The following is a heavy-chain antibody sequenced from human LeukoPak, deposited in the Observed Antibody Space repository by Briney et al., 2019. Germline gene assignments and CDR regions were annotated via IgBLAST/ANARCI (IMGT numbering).Heavy chain of an antibody. CDR2: IYYSGST. CDR1: GGSISSASNY. D-gene: IGHD1-26*01. J-gene: IGHJ4*02. Sequence: PSETLSLTCTVSGGSISSASNYWGYIRQPPGKGLEWIGNIYYSGSTYYNTSLKSRVTISVDTSKNQFSLKLSSVTAADTAVYYCARVAGATHIDYWGQGTLVTVSS. CDR3: ARVAGATHIDY. V-gene: IGHV4-39*07.